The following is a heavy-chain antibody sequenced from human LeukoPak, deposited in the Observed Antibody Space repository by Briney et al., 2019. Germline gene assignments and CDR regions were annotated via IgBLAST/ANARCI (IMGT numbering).Heavy chain of an antibody. D-gene: IGHD1-7*01. V-gene: IGHV3-48*01. CDR3: ARDKHNWNYEGLDY. Sequence: PGGSLRLSCAASGFTFSTYSMNWVRQAPGKGLEWVSYITSSSENIYYADSVKGRFTTSRDNARNSLYLQMNSLRAEDTAVYYCARDKHNWNYEGLDYWGQGTLVTVPS. CDR2: ITSSSENI. J-gene: IGHJ4*02. CDR1: GFTFSTYS.